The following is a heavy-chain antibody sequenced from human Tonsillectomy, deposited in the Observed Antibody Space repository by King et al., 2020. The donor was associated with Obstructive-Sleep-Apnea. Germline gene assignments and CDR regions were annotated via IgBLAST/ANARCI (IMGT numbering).Heavy chain of an antibody. D-gene: IGHD3-10*01. CDR1: GYTFTGYY. CDR3: ARETDRLLWFGESRAFDI. J-gene: IGHJ3*02. CDR2: INPNRGGT. Sequence: VQLVESGAEVKKPGASVKVSCKASGYTFTGYYVHWVRQAPGQGLEWMGWINPNRGGTNYAQKFQGRVTMTRDTSISTAYMELSRLRSDDTAVYYCARETDRLLWFGESRAFDIWGQGTMVTVSS. V-gene: IGHV1-2*02.